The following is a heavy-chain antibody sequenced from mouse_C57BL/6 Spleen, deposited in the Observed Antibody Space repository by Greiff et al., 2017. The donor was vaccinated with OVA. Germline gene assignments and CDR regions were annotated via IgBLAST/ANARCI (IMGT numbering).Heavy chain of an antibody. V-gene: IGHV1-59*01. Sequence: QVQLQQPGAELVRPGTSVKLSCKASGYTFTSYWMHWVKQRPGQGLEWIGVIDPSDSYTNYNQQFEGKATLTVDTSSSTAYMQLSSLTSEDSAVYYCARDLSRNWYFDVWGTGTTVTVSS. CDR1: GYTFTSYW. CDR3: ARDLSRNWYFDV. CDR2: IDPSDSYT. J-gene: IGHJ1*03. D-gene: IGHD1-1*01.